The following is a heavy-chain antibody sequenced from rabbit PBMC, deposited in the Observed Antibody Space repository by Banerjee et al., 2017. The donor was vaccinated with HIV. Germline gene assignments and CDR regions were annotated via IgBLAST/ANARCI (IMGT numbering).Heavy chain of an antibody. CDR2: INAGSSGST. D-gene: IGHD4-1*01. J-gene: IGHJ4*01. CDR3: ARDLAGVIGWNFNL. CDR1: GFDFTDSYY. Sequence: QSLEESGGGLVQPEGSLTLTCKASGFDFTDSYYMCWVRQAPGKGLEWIACINAGSSGSTYYATWAQGRFTITKPSSTTVTLQMTSLTAADTATYFCARDLAGVIGWNFNLWGPGTLVTVS. V-gene: IGHV1S40*01.